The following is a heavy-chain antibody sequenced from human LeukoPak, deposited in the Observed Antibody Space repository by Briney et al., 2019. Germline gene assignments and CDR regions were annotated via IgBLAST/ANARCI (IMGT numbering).Heavy chain of an antibody. CDR3: AREGGSYFHYFDY. J-gene: IGHJ4*02. CDR2: IYYSGST. Sequence: PSETLSLTCTVSGGSISSYYWSWIRQPPGKGLEWIGYIYYSGSTNYNPSLKSRVAISVDTSKNQFSLKLSSVTAADTAVYYYAREGGSYFHYFDYWGQGTLVTVSS. CDR1: GGSISSYY. V-gene: IGHV4-59*01. D-gene: IGHD1-26*01.